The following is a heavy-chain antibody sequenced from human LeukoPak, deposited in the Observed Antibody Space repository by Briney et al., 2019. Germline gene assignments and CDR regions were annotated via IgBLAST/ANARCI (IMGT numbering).Heavy chain of an antibody. CDR1: GFTFANYA. V-gene: IGHV3-48*01. J-gene: IGHJ3*02. CDR3: ATHELKDAFDI. CDR2: ISSRSSTI. D-gene: IGHD3-10*01. Sequence: GGSLRLSCTASGFTFANYAMSWFRQAPGKGLEWVSYISSRSSTIYYADSVKGRFTISRDNAKNSLYLQMNSLRAEDTAVYYCATHELKDAFDIWGQGTMVTVSS.